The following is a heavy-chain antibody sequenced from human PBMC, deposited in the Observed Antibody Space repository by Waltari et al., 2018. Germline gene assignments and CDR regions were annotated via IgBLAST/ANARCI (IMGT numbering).Heavy chain of an antibody. J-gene: IGHJ5*02. V-gene: IGHV4-39*01. CDR2: IYYSGST. Sequence: QLQLQESGPGLVKPSETLSLTCTVSGGSISSSSYYWGWIRQPPGKGLEWSGSIYYSGSTYYNPSLKSRVTISVDTSKNQFSLKLSSVTAADTAVYYCARRGLYSSSSKRGFDPWGQGTLVTVSS. CDR3: ARRGLYSSSSKRGFDP. D-gene: IGHD6-13*01. CDR1: GGSISSSSYY.